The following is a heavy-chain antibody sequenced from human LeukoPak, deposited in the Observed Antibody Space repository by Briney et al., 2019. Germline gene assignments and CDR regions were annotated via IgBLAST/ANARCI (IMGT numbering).Heavy chain of an antibody. J-gene: IGHJ6*02. V-gene: IGHV4-59*01. CDR3: ARVLGSSSPNRGYYYYYGMDV. Sequence: PSETLSLTCTVSGGSISSYYWSWIRQPPGKGLEWIGYIYYSGSTTYNPSLKSRVTISVDTSKNQFSLKLSSVTAADTAVYYCARVLGSSSPNRGYYYYYGMDVWGQGTTVTVSS. D-gene: IGHD6-13*01. CDR1: GGSISSYY. CDR2: IYYSGST.